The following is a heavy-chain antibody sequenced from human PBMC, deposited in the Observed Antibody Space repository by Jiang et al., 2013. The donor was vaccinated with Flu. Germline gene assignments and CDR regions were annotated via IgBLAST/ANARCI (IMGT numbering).Heavy chain of an antibody. CDR3: AREGATSGYLDH. CDR2: ISHTGSNT. D-gene: IGHD3-10*01. J-gene: IGHJ5*02. V-gene: IGHV3-23*01. Sequence: LEVRGRAWCSRGRSLRLSCVVSGFTFLSWVRQAPGKALEWVSAISHTGSNTYYAESVKGRFTISRDNSKNMLYLEMNSLRAEDTAIYYCAREGATSGYLDHWGQGTLVTVSS. CDR1: GFTF.